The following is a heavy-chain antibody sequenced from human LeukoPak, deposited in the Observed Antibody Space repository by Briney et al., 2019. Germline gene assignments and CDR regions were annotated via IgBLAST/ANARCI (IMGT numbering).Heavy chain of an antibody. CDR1: GYTFTSYG. CDR2: ISTYNGNT. Sequence: GASVKVSCKAAGYTFTSYGVNWVRQAPGQGLEWMGWISTYNGNTHYAQKLQGRVTMTTDTATSTAYMELSRLRSDDTAVYYCASRWDSSGSYDPSVNDAHDYWGQGTLVTVSS. V-gene: IGHV1-18*01. CDR3: ASRWDSSGSYDPSVNDAHDY. J-gene: IGHJ4*02. D-gene: IGHD3-10*01.